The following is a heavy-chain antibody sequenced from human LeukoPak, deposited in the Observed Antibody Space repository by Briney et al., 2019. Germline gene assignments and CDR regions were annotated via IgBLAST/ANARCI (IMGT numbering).Heavy chain of an antibody. J-gene: IGHJ6*03. CDR3: ARAQGSYYHYYMDV. Sequence: ASVKVSCKASGFTFTSYYMHWVRQAPGEGLEWMGIINPSGGSTSYAQKFQGRVTMTRDMSTSTVYMELSSLRFEDTAVYYCARAQGSYYHYYMDVWGKGTTVTVSS. CDR2: INPSGGST. V-gene: IGHV1-46*01. CDR1: GFTFTSYY. D-gene: IGHD1-26*01.